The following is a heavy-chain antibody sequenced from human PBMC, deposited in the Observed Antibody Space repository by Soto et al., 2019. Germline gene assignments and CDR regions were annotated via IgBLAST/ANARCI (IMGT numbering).Heavy chain of an antibody. J-gene: IGHJ4*02. D-gene: IGHD1-1*01. V-gene: IGHV1-46*03. Sequence: QVQLVQSGAEVMQPGASVKVSCKASGYTFTSYYIQWVRQAPGQGLEWMGIINPSGGSTNYAQKFQGRVTMTRDTSTSTGYRELSSLRSEDTAIYYCSRGYPPRDQLGNLPGAFWGQGTLVTVSS. CDR2: INPSGGST. CDR1: GYTFTSYY. CDR3: SRGYPPRDQLGNLPGAF.